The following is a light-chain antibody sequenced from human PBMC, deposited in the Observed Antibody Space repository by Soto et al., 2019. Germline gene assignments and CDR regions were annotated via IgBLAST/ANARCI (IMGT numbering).Light chain of an antibody. J-gene: IGKJ2*01. CDR1: QSVSSY. V-gene: IGKV3-15*01. CDR3: QQYNNWPPYT. Sequence: EIVMTQSPATLSVSPGERATLSCRASQSVSSYLAWYQQKPGQAPRLLIYGASTRATGIPARFSGSGSGTEFTLTISSLQPEDFAVYYCQQYNNWPPYTFGQGTKLEIK. CDR2: GAS.